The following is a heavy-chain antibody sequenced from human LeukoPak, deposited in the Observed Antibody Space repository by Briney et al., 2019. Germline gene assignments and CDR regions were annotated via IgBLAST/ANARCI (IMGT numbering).Heavy chain of an antibody. V-gene: IGHV3-23*01. J-gene: IGHJ4*02. CDR1: GFTFSSYA. Sequence: QPGGSLRLSCAASGFTFSSYAMSWVRQAPGKGLEWVSAISGSGGSTYYADSVKGRFTISRDNSKHTLYLQMNSVRAEDTSVYYCAKDHFGQQLVDGYFDYWGQGTLVTVSS. CDR2: ISGSGGST. CDR3: AKDHFGQQLVDGYFDY. D-gene: IGHD6-13*01.